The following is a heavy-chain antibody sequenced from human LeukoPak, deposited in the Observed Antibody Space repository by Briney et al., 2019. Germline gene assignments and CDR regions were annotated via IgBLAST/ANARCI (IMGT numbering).Heavy chain of an antibody. CDR3: ASSLWVPVVPAAHADY. V-gene: IGHV3-21*01. CDR1: GFTFSSYS. J-gene: IGHJ4*02. D-gene: IGHD2-2*01. Sequence: GGSLRLSCAASGFTFSSYSMNWVRQAPGKGLEWVSSISSSSSYIYYADSVKGRFTISRGNAKNSLYLQMNSLRAEDTAVYYCASSLWVPVVPAAHADYWGQGTLVTVFS. CDR2: ISSSSSYI.